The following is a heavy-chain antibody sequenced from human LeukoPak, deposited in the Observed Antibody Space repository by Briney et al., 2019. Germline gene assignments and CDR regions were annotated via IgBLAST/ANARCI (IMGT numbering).Heavy chain of an antibody. Sequence: SETLSLTCTVSGGSISSYYWSWIRQPPGKGLEWIGYIYYNGSTNYNPSLKSRVTISVDTSKNQFSLKLSSVTAADTAVYYCARASGYSSSWPPDYWGQGTLVTVSS. J-gene: IGHJ4*02. D-gene: IGHD6-13*01. CDR2: IYYNGST. V-gene: IGHV4-59*01. CDR1: GGSISSYY. CDR3: ARASGYSSSWPPDY.